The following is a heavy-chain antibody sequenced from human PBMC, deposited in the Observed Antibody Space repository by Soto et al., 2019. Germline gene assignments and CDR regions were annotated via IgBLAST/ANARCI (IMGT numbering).Heavy chain of an antibody. CDR2: VDVRGST. Sequence: QVHLQESGPGLVKPSETLSLTCTVSGGSITNHYWSWIRQPPGKGLEWIGYVDVRGSTNYSPSLKSRVTMSVATSGNRCSLSLNSVTAADTAVYYCARESSILGLVYVSNGLDPWGQGTLVTVSS. CDR1: GGSITNHY. J-gene: IGHJ5*02. V-gene: IGHV4-59*11. D-gene: IGHD1-26*01. CDR3: ARESSILGLVYVSNGLDP.